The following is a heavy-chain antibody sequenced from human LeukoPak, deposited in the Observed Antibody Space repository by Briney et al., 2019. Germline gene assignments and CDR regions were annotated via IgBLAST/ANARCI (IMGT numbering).Heavy chain of an antibody. V-gene: IGHV3-7*01. CDR2: INKDGSEK. Sequence: GESLTLSCAASGFTLSGYWMSWVRQPPGKGLEWVYNINKDGSEKYYVDSVKGRFTISRDNAKNSLFLQMGSLRVEDTVVYYGARESTAGYNSSWYGFRNWGQGTLVSVSS. D-gene: IGHD6-13*01. CDR3: ARESTAGYNSSWYGFRN. CDR1: GFTLSGYW. J-gene: IGHJ1*01.